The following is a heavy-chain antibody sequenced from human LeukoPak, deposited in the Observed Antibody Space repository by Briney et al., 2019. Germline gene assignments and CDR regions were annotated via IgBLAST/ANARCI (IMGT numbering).Heavy chain of an antibody. CDR1: GFTFTNYA. V-gene: IGHV3-23*01. CDR3: AREIPPYYVYFDH. Sequence: PGGSLRLSCVASGFTFTNYAMSWVRQAPGKGLEWVSGITDSGGSTYYADSVKGRFTISRDNSKNTLYLQMNILRAEDTAVYYCAREIPPYYVYFDHWGQGTLVTVSS. J-gene: IGHJ4*02. CDR2: ITDSGGST. D-gene: IGHD3-10*01.